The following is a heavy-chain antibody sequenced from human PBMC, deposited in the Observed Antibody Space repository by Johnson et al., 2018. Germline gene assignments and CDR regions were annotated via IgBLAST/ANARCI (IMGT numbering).Heavy chain of an antibody. D-gene: IGHD3-22*01. V-gene: IGHV4-61*01. J-gene: IGHJ6*02. CDR2: IYFSGST. Sequence: QVQLQESGPGLVKXSETLSLXCTVSGGSVSSGNYYWNWIRQPPGKGLEWIGYIYFSGSTNYNPSLKSRVTISLDTSKNQFTLKLSSVTAADTAVYYIARDKYYYDSSGIVYSGMDGWGQGTTVTVSS. CDR1: GGSVSSGNYY. CDR3: ARDKYYYDSSGIVYSGMDG.